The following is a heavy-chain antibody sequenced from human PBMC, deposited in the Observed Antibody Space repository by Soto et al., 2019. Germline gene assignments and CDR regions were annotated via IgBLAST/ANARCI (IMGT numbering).Heavy chain of an antibody. CDR3: AHTWGLPFDY. J-gene: IGHJ4*02. Sequence: QITLKESGPTLVKPTQPLTLTCTYSGFSLRTTGVGVGWIRQPPGKALEWLGIIYWNDDKRYSPSLKSRFTLTSDISKSQVVLAMTKMHPVDTGTYFCAHTWGLPFDYWGQGSLVIVSS. CDR1: GFSLRTTGVG. CDR2: IYWNDDK. D-gene: IGHD3-16*01. V-gene: IGHV2-5*01.